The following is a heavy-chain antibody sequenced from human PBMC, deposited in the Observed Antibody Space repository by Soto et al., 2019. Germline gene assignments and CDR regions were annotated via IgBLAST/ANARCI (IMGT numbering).Heavy chain of an antibody. CDR3: AKDVGSYYYDTSAYLYDY. Sequence: SLRLSCVGSGFIFEDFAMNWVRQVPGKGLEWFSGIRWNSATLSYADSVKGRFIVSRDNDKNILYLQMNSLRAEDAALYFCAKDVGSYYYDTSAYLYDYWGQGTLVTVSS. CDR2: IRWNSATL. J-gene: IGHJ4*02. CDR1: GFIFEDFA. V-gene: IGHV3-9*01. D-gene: IGHD3-22*01.